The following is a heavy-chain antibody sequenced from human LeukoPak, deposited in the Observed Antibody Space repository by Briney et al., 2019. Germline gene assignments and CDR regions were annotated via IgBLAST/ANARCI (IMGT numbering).Heavy chain of an antibody. CDR1: GYSFTGYY. D-gene: IGHD2-15*01. CDR3: ARECGICYGESFDY. CDR2: ISPNVGVT. Sequence: ASVKVSCKASGYSFTGYYMHWVRQAPGQGPEWMGRISPNVGVTSYAQKFQGRVTMTRDTSISTAYMELSRLTSDDTAVYYCARECGICYGESFDYWGQGTLVTVSS. V-gene: IGHV1-2*06. J-gene: IGHJ4*02.